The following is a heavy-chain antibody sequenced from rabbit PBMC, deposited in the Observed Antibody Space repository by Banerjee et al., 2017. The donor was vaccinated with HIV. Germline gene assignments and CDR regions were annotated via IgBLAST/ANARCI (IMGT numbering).Heavy chain of an antibody. CDR1: GFYFSSDYN. CDR3: ARDTGYSAYDYQGAFKL. V-gene: IGHV1S40*01. CDR2: IAGGSGVT. D-gene: IGHD7-1*01. Sequence: QSLQDSGGDLVKPGASLTLTCTASGFYFSSDYNMCWVRQAPGKGLEWLACIAGGSGVTYYASWAKGRFTISKTSSTTVTLQMTSLTAADTATYFCARDTGYSAYDYQGAFKLWGPGTLVTVS. J-gene: IGHJ4*01.